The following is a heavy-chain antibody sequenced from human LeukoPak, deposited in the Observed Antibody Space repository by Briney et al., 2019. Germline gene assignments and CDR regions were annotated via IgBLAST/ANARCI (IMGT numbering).Heavy chain of an antibody. J-gene: IGHJ4*02. CDR2: INPNSGGT. D-gene: IGHD6-19*01. V-gene: IGHV1-2*02. CDR3: ARARENRQWLTT. CDR1: GYTFTGYY. Sequence: ASVKVSCKASGYTFTGYYMHWVRQAPGQGLEWMGWINPNSGGTNYAQKFQGRVTMTRDTSISTAYMELSRLRSDDTAVYYCARARENRQWLTTWGQGTLVTVSS.